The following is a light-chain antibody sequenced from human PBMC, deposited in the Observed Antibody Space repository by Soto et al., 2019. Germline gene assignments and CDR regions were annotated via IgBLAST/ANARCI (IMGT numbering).Light chain of an antibody. CDR3: AVWDDSLRGV. CDR1: SSNIGRNT. J-gene: IGLJ3*02. CDR2: NNN. Sequence: QLVLTQPPSASGTPGQRVTISCSGSSSNIGRNTVNWYQQVPGTAPKVLIYNNNQRPSGVPDRFSGSKSGTAASLAISGLRSEDEADYYCAVWDDSLRGVFGGGTKVTVL. V-gene: IGLV1-44*01.